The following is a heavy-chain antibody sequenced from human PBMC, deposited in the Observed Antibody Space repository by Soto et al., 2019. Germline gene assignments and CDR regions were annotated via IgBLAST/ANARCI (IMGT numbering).Heavy chain of an antibody. CDR3: THSWEWSNNDYYMDV. CDR2: IYWDDDK. Sequence: QITLKESGPTLVKPTQTLTLTCSFSGFSLSTSGVGVGWIRQPPGKALEWLALIYWDDDKRYSPSLKSRLTINKDTSKNQVVLTMTNMDPVDTATYYCTHSWEWSNNDYYMDVWGNGTTVTVSS. D-gene: IGHD3-3*01. V-gene: IGHV2-5*02. J-gene: IGHJ6*03. CDR1: GFSLSTSGVG.